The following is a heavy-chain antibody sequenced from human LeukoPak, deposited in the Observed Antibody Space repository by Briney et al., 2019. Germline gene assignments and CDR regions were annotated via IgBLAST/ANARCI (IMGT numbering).Heavy chain of an antibody. CDR1: GFTFDDYA. V-gene: IGHV3-9*03. D-gene: IGHD3-22*01. CDR2: ISWNSGST. Sequence: PGRSLRLSCAASGFTFDDYAMHWVRQAPGKGLEWVSGISWNSGSTGYADSVKGRFTISRDNAKNSLYLQMNSLRAEDMALYYCAKADYYDSSGAGNFDYWGQGTPVTVSS. J-gene: IGHJ4*02. CDR3: AKADYYDSSGAGNFDY.